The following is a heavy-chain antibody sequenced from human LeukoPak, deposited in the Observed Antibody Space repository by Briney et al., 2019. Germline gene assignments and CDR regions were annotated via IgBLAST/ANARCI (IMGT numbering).Heavy chain of an antibody. V-gene: IGHV4-30-2*01. CDR1: GGSFSGYY. D-gene: IGHD4-23*01. CDR2: IYHSGST. CDR3: ANGGNSGWSWFDP. J-gene: IGHJ5*02. Sequence: SETLSLTCAVYGGSFSGYYWSWIRQPPGKGLEWIGYIYHSGSTYYNPSLKSRVTISVDRSKNQFSLKLSSVTAADTAVYYCANGGNSGWSWFDPWGQGTLVTVSS.